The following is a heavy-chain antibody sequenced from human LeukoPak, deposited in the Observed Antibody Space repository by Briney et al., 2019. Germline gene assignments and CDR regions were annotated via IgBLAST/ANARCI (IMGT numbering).Heavy chain of an antibody. CDR2: INSDGSST. CDR1: GFTFSSYA. J-gene: IGHJ4*02. D-gene: IGHD6-19*01. V-gene: IGHV3-74*01. CDR3: THYSSGWYGFDY. Sequence: PGGSLRLSCAASGFTFSSYAMSWVRQAPGKGLVWVSRINSDGSSTNYADSVKGRFTISRDNAKNTLYLQMNSLRVEDTAVYYCTHYSSGWYGFDYWGQGTLVTVSS.